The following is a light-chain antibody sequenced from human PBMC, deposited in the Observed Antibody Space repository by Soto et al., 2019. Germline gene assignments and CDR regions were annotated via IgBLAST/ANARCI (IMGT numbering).Light chain of an antibody. CDR1: SSDVGAYNF. Sequence: QSVLTKPASVSGSHGQSITISCTGTSSDVGAYNFVSWYQHHPGRAPKLIIYEVTIRPSGVSNRFSGSKSGNTASLTISGLQAEDEADYYCSSYTTSAPYVFGSGTKVTVL. CDR3: SSYTTSAPYV. V-gene: IGLV2-14*01. J-gene: IGLJ1*01. CDR2: EVT.